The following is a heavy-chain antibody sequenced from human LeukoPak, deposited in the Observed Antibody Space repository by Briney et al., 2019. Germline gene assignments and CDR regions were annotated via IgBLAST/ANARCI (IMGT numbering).Heavy chain of an antibody. V-gene: IGHV4-59*12. CDR3: ARVPTTLLWFGELPDAFDI. J-gene: IGHJ3*02. CDR1: GDSISSFY. D-gene: IGHD3-10*01. CDR2: IYYSGST. Sequence: PSETLSLTCTVSGDSISSFYWSWIRQPPGKGLEWIGYIYYSGSTYYNPSLKSRVTISVDTSKNQFSLKLSSVTAADTAVYYCARVPTTLLWFGELPDAFDIWGQGTMVTVSS.